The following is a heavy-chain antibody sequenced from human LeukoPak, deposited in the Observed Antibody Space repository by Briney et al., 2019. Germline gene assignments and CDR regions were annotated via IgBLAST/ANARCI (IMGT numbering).Heavy chain of an antibody. V-gene: IGHV3-7*01. CDR3: ARGATSRGDFDY. J-gene: IGHJ4*02. D-gene: IGHD1-26*01. Sequence: PGGSLRLSCAASGSTFRSYWMSWVRQAPGKGLEWVANIKQDGSEKYYVDSVKGRFTISRDNAKNSLYLQMNSLRAEDTAVYYCARGATSRGDFDYWGQGTLVTVSS. CDR2: IKQDGSEK. CDR1: GSTFRSYW.